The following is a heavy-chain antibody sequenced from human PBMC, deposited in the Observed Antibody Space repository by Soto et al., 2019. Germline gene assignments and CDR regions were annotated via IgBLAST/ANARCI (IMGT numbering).Heavy chain of an antibody. V-gene: IGHV4-31*03. D-gene: IGHD3-16*02. CDR3: ARGLRYDYIWGSYRPSDAFDI. Sequence: SETLSLTCTVSGGSISSGGYYWSWIRQHPGKGLEWIGYIYYSGSTYYNPSLKSRVTISVDTSKNQFSLKLSSVTAADTAVYYCARGLRYDYIWGSYRPSDAFDIWGQGTMVTVSS. CDR2: IYYSGST. J-gene: IGHJ3*02. CDR1: GGSISSGGYY.